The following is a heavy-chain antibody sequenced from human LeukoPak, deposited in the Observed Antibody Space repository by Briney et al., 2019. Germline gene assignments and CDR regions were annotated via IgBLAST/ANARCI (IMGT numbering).Heavy chain of an antibody. V-gene: IGHV3-7*01. D-gene: IGHD3-22*01. Sequence: GGSLRLSCAASGFTFSSYAMHWVRQAPAKGLGWVANIKQDGSERYYVDSVKGRFTISRDNAKNSLYLQMNSLRAEDTAVYYCATLPGYYDSRVAYWGQGTLVTVSS. CDR2: IKQDGSER. J-gene: IGHJ4*02. CDR3: ATLPGYYDSRVAY. CDR1: GFTFSSYA.